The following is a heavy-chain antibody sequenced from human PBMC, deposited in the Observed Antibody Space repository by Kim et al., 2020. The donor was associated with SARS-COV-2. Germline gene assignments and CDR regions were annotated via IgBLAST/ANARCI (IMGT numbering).Heavy chain of an antibody. CDR2: ISGSGGST. Sequence: GGSLRLSCAASGFTFSSYAMSWVRQAPGKGLEWVSVISGSGGSTYYADSVKGRFTISRDNSKNTLYLQMNSLRAEDTAVYYCAKSQGGRITIFGVVITPRFDYWGQGTLVTVSS. J-gene: IGHJ4*02. CDR3: AKSQGGRITIFGVVITPRFDY. D-gene: IGHD3-3*01. V-gene: IGHV3-23*01. CDR1: GFTFSSYA.